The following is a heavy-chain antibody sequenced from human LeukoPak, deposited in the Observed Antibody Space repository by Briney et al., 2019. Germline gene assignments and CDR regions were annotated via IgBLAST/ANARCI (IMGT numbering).Heavy chain of an antibody. CDR1: GFTFSNVW. CDR2: IKSTTDGGAT. D-gene: IGHD3-10*01. CDR3: TEGQTYYYGSGSDD. Sequence: PGGSLRLSCAASGFTFSNVWMNWVRQAPKKGLEWVGRIKSTTDGGATDYAAPVKGRFTISRDDSKNTLYLQMNSLKTEDTAVYYCTEGQTYYYGSGSDDWGQGTLVTVSS. J-gene: IGHJ4*02. V-gene: IGHV3-15*05.